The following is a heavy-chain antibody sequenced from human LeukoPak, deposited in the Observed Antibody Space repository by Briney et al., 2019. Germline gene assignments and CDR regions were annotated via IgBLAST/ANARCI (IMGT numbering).Heavy chain of an antibody. CDR3: ARRWNYGRNYYIDV. Sequence: SETLSLTCAVYGGSFSNYYWSWIRQPPGKGLEWIGEINDSGRINYNPSLMSRVTISVDTSKNQFSLRLTSATARDTAVYYCARRWNYGRNYYIDVWGKGATVSVSS. V-gene: IGHV4-34*01. CDR2: INDSGRI. D-gene: IGHD1-7*01. J-gene: IGHJ6*03. CDR1: GGSFSNYY.